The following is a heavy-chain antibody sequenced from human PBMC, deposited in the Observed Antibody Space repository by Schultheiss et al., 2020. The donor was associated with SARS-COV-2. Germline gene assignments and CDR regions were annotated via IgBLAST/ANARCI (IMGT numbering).Heavy chain of an antibody. Sequence: GGSLRLSCAASGFTVSSNYMSWVRQAPGKGLEWVSHINSDGSSTTYGDSVKGRFTISRDNSKNTVYLEMKSLRVDDTAIYYCARARGYSQSRFDVWGQGTTVTVSS. D-gene: IGHD2-15*01. V-gene: IGHV3-74*01. CDR1: GFTVSSNY. CDR2: INSDGSST. J-gene: IGHJ6*02. CDR3: ARARGYSQSRFDV.